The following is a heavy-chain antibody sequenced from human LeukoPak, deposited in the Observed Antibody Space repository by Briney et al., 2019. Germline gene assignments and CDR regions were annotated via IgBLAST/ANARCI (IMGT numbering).Heavy chain of an antibody. CDR2: INWNGGST. J-gene: IGHJ6*02. CDR1: GFTFDDYG. D-gene: IGHD1-26*01. Sequence: GGSLRLSCAASGFTFDDYGMSWVRHAPGKGLEWVSGINWNGGSTGYADSVKGRFTISRDNAKNSLYLQMNSLRAEDTALYHCARVMWGSRLAMDVWGQGTTVTVSS. V-gene: IGHV3-20*01. CDR3: ARVMWGSRLAMDV.